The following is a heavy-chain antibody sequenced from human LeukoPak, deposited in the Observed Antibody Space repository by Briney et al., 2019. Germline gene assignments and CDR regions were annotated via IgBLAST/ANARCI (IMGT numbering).Heavy chain of an antibody. V-gene: IGHV3-48*03. CDR2: ISSSDSTI. CDR3: ARDRTYYYGSGSFNY. J-gene: IGHJ4*02. D-gene: IGHD3-10*01. Sequence: GGSLRLSCAASGFTFSSYEMHWVRQAPGKGLEWVSYISSSDSTIYYADSVKGRFTIPRDNAKNSLYLQMNSLRAEDTAVYYCARDRTYYYGSGSFNYWGQGTLVTVSS. CDR1: GFTFSSYE.